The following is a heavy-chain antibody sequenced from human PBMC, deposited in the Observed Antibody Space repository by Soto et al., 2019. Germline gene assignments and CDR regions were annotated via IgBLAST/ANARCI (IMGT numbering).Heavy chain of an antibody. Sequence: QVQLVQSGAEVKKPGSSVKVSCKASGGTFSSYAISWVRQAPGQGLEWMGGIIPIFGTANYAEKFQGRVTIAADDSTSTAYMELTSLRSADTAVYYCARHVPAAGSYNGMDVWGQGTTVTVSS. V-gene: IGHV1-69*12. CDR2: IIPIFGTA. CDR1: GGTFSSYA. CDR3: ARHVPAAGSYNGMDV. D-gene: IGHD2-2*01. J-gene: IGHJ6*02.